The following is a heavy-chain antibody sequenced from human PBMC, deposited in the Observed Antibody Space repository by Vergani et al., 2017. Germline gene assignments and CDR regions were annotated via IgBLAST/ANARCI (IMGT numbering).Heavy chain of an antibody. CDR2: ISAYNGNT. Sequence: QVQLVQSGAEVKKPGASVKVSCKASGHTFTSYGISWVRQAPGQGLEWMGWISAYNGNTNYAQKLQGRVTMTTDTSTSTASMELRSLRSDDTAVYYCAREGPHYEFWSGYYTPYYFDYWGQGTLVTVSS. CDR1: GHTFTSYG. J-gene: IGHJ4*02. V-gene: IGHV1-18*01. D-gene: IGHD3-3*01. CDR3: AREGPHYEFWSGYYTPYYFDY.